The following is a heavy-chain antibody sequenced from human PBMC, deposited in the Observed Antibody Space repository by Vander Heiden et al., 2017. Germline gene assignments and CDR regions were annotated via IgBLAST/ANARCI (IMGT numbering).Heavy chain of an antibody. Sequence: VPLPQCGPGPFKPSETLSPTLALYGWSFSGYYWRGIRQPPGKGLEWIGGINHSGSTNYSPCLKSRVTISVDTSKNQFSLKLSSVTAADTAVYYCARVSAQGDDFRSGLPYDWFDPWGQGTLVTVSS. V-gene: IGHV4-34*01. CDR2: INHSGST. D-gene: IGHD3-3*01. CDR3: ARVSAQGDDFRSGLPYDWFDP. J-gene: IGHJ5*02. CDR1: GWSFSGYY.